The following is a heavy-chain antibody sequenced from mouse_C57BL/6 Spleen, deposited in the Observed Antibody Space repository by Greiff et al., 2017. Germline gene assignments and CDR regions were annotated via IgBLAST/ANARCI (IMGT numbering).Heavy chain of an antibody. V-gene: IGHV1-69*01. CDR2: IDPSDSYT. D-gene: IGHD2-10*01. CDR1: GYTFTSYW. J-gene: IGHJ1*03. Sequence: QVQLQQPGAELVMPGASVKLSCKASGYTFTSYWMHWVKQRPGQGLEWIGEIDPSDSYTNYNQKFKGKSTLTVDKSSSTAYMQLSSLTSEDSAVYYCARSYYGNYGWYFDVWGTGTTVTVSS. CDR3: ARSYYGNYGWYFDV.